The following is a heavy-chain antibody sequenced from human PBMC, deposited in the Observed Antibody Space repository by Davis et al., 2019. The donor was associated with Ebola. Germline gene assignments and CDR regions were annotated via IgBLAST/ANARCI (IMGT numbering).Heavy chain of an antibody. Sequence: SLKISCAASGFTFDDYAMHWVRQTPGKGLQWVSGISGSSGHIGYADFVRGRFTISRDISKNTFYLQMNSLRAEDTAVYYCPVGHYSSPNGWGQGVLVTVSS. J-gene: IGHJ4*02. CDR3: PVGHYSSPNG. CDR2: ISGSSGHI. D-gene: IGHD4-11*01. CDR1: GFTFDDYA. V-gene: IGHV3-9*01.